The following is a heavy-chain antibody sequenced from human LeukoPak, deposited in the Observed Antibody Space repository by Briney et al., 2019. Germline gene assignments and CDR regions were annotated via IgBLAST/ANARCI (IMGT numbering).Heavy chain of an antibody. Sequence: GGSLRLSCAASGFTFSSYGMHWVRQAPGKGLEWVAVIWYDGSNKYYADSVKGRFTISRDNSKNTLYLQMNSLRAEDTAVYYCARARSVATVTLFDYWGQGTLVTVSS. CDR1: GFTFSSYG. CDR3: ARARSVATVTLFDY. D-gene: IGHD4-11*01. V-gene: IGHV3-33*01. J-gene: IGHJ4*02. CDR2: IWYDGSNK.